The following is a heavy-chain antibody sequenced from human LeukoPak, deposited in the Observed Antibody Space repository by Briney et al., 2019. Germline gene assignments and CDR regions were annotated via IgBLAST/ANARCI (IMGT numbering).Heavy chain of an antibody. V-gene: IGHV4-34*01. Sequence: PSETLSLTCAVYGGSFSGYYWSWIRQPPGKGLEWIGEINHSGSTNYNPSLKSRVTISVDTSKNQFSLKLSSVTAADTAVYYCAAAAVDARVDYWGQGTLVTVSS. J-gene: IGHJ4*02. CDR3: AAAAVDARVDY. D-gene: IGHD6-13*01. CDR2: INHSGST. CDR1: GGSFSGYY.